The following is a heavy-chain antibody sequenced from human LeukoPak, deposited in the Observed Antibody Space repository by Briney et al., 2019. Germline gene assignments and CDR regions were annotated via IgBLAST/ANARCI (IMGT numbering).Heavy chain of an antibody. V-gene: IGHV3-30*02. CDR2: IRNDGSSK. Sequence: GGSLRLSCAASGITFSRYGMHWVRQAPGKGLEWVTFIRNDGSSKYYADSVKGRFTISRDNSKNTLYLQMNSLGAEDTAVYYCGGSDSSSILSVNGYFDYWGQGTLVTVSS. D-gene: IGHD6-6*01. CDR3: GGSDSSSILSVNGYFDY. J-gene: IGHJ4*02. CDR1: GITFSRYG.